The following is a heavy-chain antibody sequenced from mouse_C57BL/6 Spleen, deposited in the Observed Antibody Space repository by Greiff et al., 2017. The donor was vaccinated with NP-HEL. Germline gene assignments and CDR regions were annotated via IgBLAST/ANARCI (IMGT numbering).Heavy chain of an antibody. D-gene: IGHD1-1*01. CDR2: IYPGSGST. Sequence: VQLQQPGAELVKPGASVKMSCKASGYTFTSYWITWVKQRPGQGLEWIGDIYPGSGSTNYNEKFKSKATLTVDTSSSTAYMQLSSLTSEDSAVYYCARGGYYYGSSYLDYWGQGTTLTVSS. V-gene: IGHV1-55*01. CDR3: ARGGYYYGSSYLDY. J-gene: IGHJ2*01. CDR1: GYTFTSYW.